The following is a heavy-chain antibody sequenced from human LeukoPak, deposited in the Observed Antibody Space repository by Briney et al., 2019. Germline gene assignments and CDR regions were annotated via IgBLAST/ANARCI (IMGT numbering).Heavy chain of an antibody. CDR2: IHYSGST. CDR3: ARLPIVVVPAADYYYYYYMDV. J-gene: IGHJ6*03. Sequence: SETLSLTCTVSGGSISTTNYYWGWIRQPPGKGLQWIGYIHYSGSTNYNPSLKSRLTISVDTSKNQFSLKLTSVTAADTAVYYCARLPIVVVPAADYYYYYYMDVWGKGTTVTISS. CDR1: GGSISTTNYY. D-gene: IGHD2-2*01. V-gene: IGHV4-61*05.